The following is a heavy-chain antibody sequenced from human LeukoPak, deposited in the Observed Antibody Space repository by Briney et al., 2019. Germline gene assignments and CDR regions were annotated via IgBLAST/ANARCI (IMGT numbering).Heavy chain of an antibody. CDR3: AMRGYCSGGSCYVGYYYYGMDV. V-gene: IGHV1-18*01. D-gene: IGHD2-15*01. J-gene: IGHJ6*02. Sequence: ASVKVSCKASGYTFTSYGVSWVRQAPGQGLEWMGWISAYNGNTNYAQKLQGRVTMTTDTSTSTAYMELRSLRSDDTAVYYCAMRGYCSGGSCYVGYYYYGMDVWGQGTTVTVSS. CDR1: GYTFTSYG. CDR2: ISAYNGNT.